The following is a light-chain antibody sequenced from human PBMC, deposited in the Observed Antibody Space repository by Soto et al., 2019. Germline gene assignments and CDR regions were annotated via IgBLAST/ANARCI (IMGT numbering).Light chain of an antibody. CDR2: AAS. J-gene: IGKJ5*01. V-gene: IGKV1-39*01. CDR3: QQLNSYPIT. CDR1: QSISSY. Sequence: DIRMTHSRSSLSASVLYIFTITCLASQSISSYLNWYQQKPGKAPKLLIYAASSLQSGVPSRFSGSGSGTDFTLTISSLQPEDSATYYCQQLNSYPITFGQGTRLEIK.